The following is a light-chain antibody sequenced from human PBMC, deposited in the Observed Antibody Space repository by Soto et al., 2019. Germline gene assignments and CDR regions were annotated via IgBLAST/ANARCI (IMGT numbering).Light chain of an antibody. J-gene: IGKJ4*01. CDR2: DTS. CDR1: QDISNF. CDR3: QQYNNLPAVT. V-gene: IGKV1-33*01. Sequence: DIPMTQTPSSLSASVGDRVTITCQANQDISNFLNWFQQKPEKAPKLLIFDTSNLEAGVPSRFSGSGSGTHFTFTIRSLQPEDIATYYCQQYNNLPAVTFGGGTKVE.